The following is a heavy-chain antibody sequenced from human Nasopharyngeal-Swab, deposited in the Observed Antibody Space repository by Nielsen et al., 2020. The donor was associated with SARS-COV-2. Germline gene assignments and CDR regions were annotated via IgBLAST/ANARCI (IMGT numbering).Heavy chain of an antibody. CDR2: ISWNSGSI. J-gene: IGHJ4*02. Sequence: SLKISCAASGFTFDDYAMHWVRQAPGKGLEWVSGISWNSGSIGYADSVKGRFTIPRDNAKNSLYLQMNSLRAEDTALYYCAKVGSGYDNDYWGQGTLVTVSS. CDR3: AKVGSGYDNDY. D-gene: IGHD3-22*01. V-gene: IGHV3-9*01. CDR1: GFTFDDYA.